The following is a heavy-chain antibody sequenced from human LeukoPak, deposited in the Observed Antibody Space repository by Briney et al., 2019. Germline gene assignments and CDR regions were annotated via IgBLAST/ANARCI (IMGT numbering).Heavy chain of an antibody. J-gene: IGHJ5*02. D-gene: IGHD4-17*01. CDR2: IYYSGST. CDR3: ARQHDYARREYWFDP. V-gene: IGHV4-30-4*08. Sequence: SETLSLTCTVSGGSISSGDYYWSWIRQPPGKGLEWIGYIYYSGSTYYNPSLKSRVTISVDTSKNQFSLKLSSVTAADTAVYYCARQHDYARREYWFDPWGQGTLATVSS. CDR1: GGSISSGDYY.